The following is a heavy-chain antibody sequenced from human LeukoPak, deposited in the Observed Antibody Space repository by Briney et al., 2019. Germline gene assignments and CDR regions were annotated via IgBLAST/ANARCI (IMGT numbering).Heavy chain of an antibody. CDR3: ARERRGFRFDP. CDR1: GYTFTSYD. CDR2: MNPNSGNT. V-gene: IGHV1-8*01. J-gene: IGHJ5*02. Sequence: ASVKVSCKASGYTFTSYDINWARQAPGQGLEWMGWMNPNSGNTGYAQKFQGRVTMTRNTSISTAYMELSSLRSEDTAVYYCARERRGFRFDPWGQGTLVTVSS. D-gene: IGHD3-10*01.